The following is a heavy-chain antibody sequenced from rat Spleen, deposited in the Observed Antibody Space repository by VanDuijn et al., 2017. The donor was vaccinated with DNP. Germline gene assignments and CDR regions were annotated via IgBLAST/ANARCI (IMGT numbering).Heavy chain of an antibody. J-gene: IGHJ2*01. CDR2: ISASGGST. V-gene: IGHV5-27*01. D-gene: IGHD1-11*01. CDR1: GFTFSYYG. CDR3: TTDFERGY. Sequence: EVQLVESGGDLVQPGRSLKLSCVASGFTFSYYGMAWVRQAPKKGLEWVASISASGGSTSYRDSVKGRFTISRDNAKSILYLKMDSLRSEDTATFYCTTDFERGYWGQGVMVTVSS.